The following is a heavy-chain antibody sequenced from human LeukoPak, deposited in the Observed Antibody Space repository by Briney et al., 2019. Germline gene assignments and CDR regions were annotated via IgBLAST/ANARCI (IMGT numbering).Heavy chain of an antibody. D-gene: IGHD3-3*01. CDR1: GYTFTDYY. Sequence: ASVKVSCKVSGYTFTDYYMHWVRQAPGQGLEWMGIINPSGGSTSYAQKLQGRVTMTRDTSTSTVYMELSSLRSEDTAVYYCARDRRGNYDFWSLTMDVWGKGTTVTVSS. J-gene: IGHJ6*04. V-gene: IGHV1-46*01. CDR2: INPSGGST. CDR3: ARDRRGNYDFWSLTMDV.